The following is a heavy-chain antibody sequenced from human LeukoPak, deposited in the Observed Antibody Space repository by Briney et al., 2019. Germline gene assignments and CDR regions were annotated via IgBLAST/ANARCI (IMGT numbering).Heavy chain of an antibody. D-gene: IGHD6-13*01. Sequence: SVKVSCKASGGTFSSYAISWVRQAPGQGLEWMGRIIPILGIANYAQKFQGRVTITADKSTSTAYMELSSLRSEDTAVYYCARDPAAAGRPVDYWGQGTLVTVSS. CDR1: GGTFSSYA. CDR3: ARDPAAAGRPVDY. J-gene: IGHJ4*02. V-gene: IGHV1-69*04. CDR2: IIPILGIA.